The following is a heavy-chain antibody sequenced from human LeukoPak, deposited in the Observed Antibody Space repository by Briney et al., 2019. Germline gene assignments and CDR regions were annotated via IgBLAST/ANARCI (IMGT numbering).Heavy chain of an antibody. CDR2: ISWNSGSI. Sequence: SLRLSCAASGFTSDDYAMHWVRQAPGKGLEWVSGISWNSGSIGYADSVKGRFTISRDNAKNSLYLQMNSLRAEDTALYYCAKDIRGYYDSSGWYYYYYGMDVWGQGTTVTVSS. D-gene: IGHD3-22*01. CDR3: AKDIRGYYDSSGWYYYYYGMDV. J-gene: IGHJ6*02. CDR1: GFTSDDYA. V-gene: IGHV3-9*02.